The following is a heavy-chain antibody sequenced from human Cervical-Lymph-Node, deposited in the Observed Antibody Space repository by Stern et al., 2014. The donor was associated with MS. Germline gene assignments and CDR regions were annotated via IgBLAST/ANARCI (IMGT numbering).Heavy chain of an antibody. CDR3: ARDRDFSSWGDFDY. Sequence: QVQLVQSGAEVKTPGASVKVSCKASGYTFAGYHVQWVRQAPGQGLEWMGWILTKTGDTNYAQKFQGRVSMTGDTSISTAYMELSGLTFDDTATYYCARDRDFSSWGDFDYWGQGTLVTVSP. CDR1: GYTFAGYH. D-gene: IGHD6-13*01. J-gene: IGHJ4*02. V-gene: IGHV1-2*02. CDR2: ILTKTGDT.